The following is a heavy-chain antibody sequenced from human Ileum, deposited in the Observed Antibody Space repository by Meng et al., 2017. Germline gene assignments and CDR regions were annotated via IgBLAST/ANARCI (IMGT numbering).Heavy chain of an antibody. CDR2: IFQSGRT. CDR3: ATSNDRDVYYLGY. J-gene: IGHJ4*02. D-gene: IGHD3-22*01. V-gene: IGHV4-4*02. CDR1: GTW. Sequence: QVPLRESGPRLVKPSGTLSLTCAVSGTWWSWVRQPPGKGLEWIGEIFQSGRTNYNPSLKSRVTISIDKSKSQISLQLSAVTAADTAVYSCATSNDRDVYYLGYWGQGTLVTASS.